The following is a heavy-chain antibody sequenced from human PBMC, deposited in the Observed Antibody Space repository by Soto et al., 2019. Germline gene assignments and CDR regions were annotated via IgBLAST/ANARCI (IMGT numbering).Heavy chain of an antibody. CDR3: ASSYATMVRGVGYYYGMDV. Sequence: VASVKVSCKASGGTFSSYAISWVRQAPGQGLEWMGGIIPIFGTANYAQKFQGRVTITADESTSTAYMELSSLRSEDTAVYYCASSYATMVRGVGYYYGMDVWGQGTTVTVSS. V-gene: IGHV1-69*13. J-gene: IGHJ6*02. D-gene: IGHD3-10*01. CDR2: IIPIFGTA. CDR1: GGTFSSYA.